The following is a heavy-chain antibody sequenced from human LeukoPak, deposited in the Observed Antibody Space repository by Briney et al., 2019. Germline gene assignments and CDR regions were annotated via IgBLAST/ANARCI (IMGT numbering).Heavy chain of an antibody. V-gene: IGHV3-23*01. CDR1: GFTFSSYA. D-gene: IGHD2-2*01. CDR2: ISGSGGST. Sequence: GGSLGLSCAASGFTFSSYAMSWVRRAPGKGLEWGSAISGSGGSTYYADSVKGRFTISRDNSKNTLYLQMNSLRAEDTAVYYCAKAGNVVVPAAIQIYFDYWGQGALVTVSS. CDR3: AKAGNVVVPAAIQIYFDY. J-gene: IGHJ4*02.